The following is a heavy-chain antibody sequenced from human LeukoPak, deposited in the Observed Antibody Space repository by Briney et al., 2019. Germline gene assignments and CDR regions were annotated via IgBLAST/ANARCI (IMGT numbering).Heavy chain of an antibody. V-gene: IGHV3-21*04. Sequence: GGSLRLSCAASGFTFSCDNMNWVRQAPGKGLEWVSFISNSGNYIKYADSVKGRFTISRDNSKNTLYLQMNSLRAEDTAVYYCAKLLDSGISWAQGNLVPVSS. CDR1: GFTFSCDN. CDR2: ISNSGNYI. D-gene: IGHD3-10*01. CDR3: AKLLDSGIS. J-gene: IGHJ4*02.